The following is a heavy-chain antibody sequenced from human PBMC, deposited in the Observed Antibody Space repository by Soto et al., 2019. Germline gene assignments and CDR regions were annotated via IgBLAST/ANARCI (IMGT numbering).Heavy chain of an antibody. CDR3: AKVLSGTYFDDSDY. CDR1: GYTFNKHA. J-gene: IGHJ4*02. D-gene: IGHD1-26*01. Sequence: QVQLVQSGAEVKKPGASVMLSCKASGYTFNKHAIMWVQQARGQGLEWMGWISAHNGNTNSAPKFQGRLTMTTDTSTSTAYMELRSLRSDDTAVYYCAKVLSGTYFDDSDYWGQGTLVTVSS. CDR2: ISAHNGNT. V-gene: IGHV1-18*01.